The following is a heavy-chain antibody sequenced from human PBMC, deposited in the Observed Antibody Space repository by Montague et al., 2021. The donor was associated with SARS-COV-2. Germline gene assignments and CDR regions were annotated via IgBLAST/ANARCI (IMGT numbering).Heavy chain of an antibody. J-gene: IGHJ6*02. CDR3: ARGGYSYHYYGMDV. CDR2: INHSGST. D-gene: IGHD5-24*01. CDR1: GGSISRSTSS. V-gene: IGHV4-39*07. Sequence: SETLSLTCTVSGGSISRSTSSCACLRQPPGKVLGWIGEINHSGSTYYHPSLKRRVTISVDTSKNQFSLKLSSVTAADTAVYYCARGGYSYHYYGMDVWGQGTTVTVSS.